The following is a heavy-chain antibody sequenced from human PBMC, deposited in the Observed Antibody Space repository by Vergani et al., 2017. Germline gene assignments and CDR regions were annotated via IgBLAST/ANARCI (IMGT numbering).Heavy chain of an antibody. J-gene: IGHJ3*02. CDR3: ARASISLSRGAFDI. D-gene: IGHD3-10*01. V-gene: IGHV3-21*01. CDR1: GFTFSSYS. CDR2: ISSSSSYI. Sequence: EVQLVESGGGLVKPGGSLRLSCAASGFTFSSYSMNWVRQAPGKGLEWVSSISSSSSYIYYADSVKGRFTISRDNAKNSLYLQMNSLRPEDTAVYYCARASISLSRGAFDIWGQGTMVTVSS.